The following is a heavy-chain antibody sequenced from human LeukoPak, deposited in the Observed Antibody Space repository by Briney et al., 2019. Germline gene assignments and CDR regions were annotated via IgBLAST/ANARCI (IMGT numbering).Heavy chain of an antibody. CDR2: ISGSGSVS. CDR1: GFTFSSYS. V-gene: IGHV3-48*01. J-gene: IGHJ4*02. D-gene: IGHD6-19*01. CDR3: AKPHSGWYYFDY. Sequence: PGGSLRLSCAASGFTFSSYSMNWVRQAPGKGLEWISYISGSGSVSYYADSVKGRFTISRDNSKNTLYLQMNSLRAEDTAVYYCAKPHSGWYYFDYWGQGTLVTVSS.